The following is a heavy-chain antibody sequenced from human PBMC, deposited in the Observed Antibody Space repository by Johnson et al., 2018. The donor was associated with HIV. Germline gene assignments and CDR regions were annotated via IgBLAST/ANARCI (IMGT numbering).Heavy chain of an antibody. D-gene: IGHD6-25*01. Sequence: QVQLVESGGGVVQPGGSLRLSCVASGFTFSNYGMHWVRQAPGKGLEWVAFISYDGSNTYYADSVKGRFTISRDNSKNTLYLQMNSLRAEDTAVYYCSGDAFDIWGQGTMVTVSS. CDR3: SGDAFDI. V-gene: IGHV3-30*02. CDR1: GFTFSNYG. CDR2: ISYDGSNT. J-gene: IGHJ3*02.